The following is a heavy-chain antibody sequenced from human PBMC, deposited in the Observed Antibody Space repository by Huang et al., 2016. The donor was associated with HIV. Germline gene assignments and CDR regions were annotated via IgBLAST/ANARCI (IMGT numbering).Heavy chain of an antibody. J-gene: IGHJ3*01. V-gene: IGHV3-30-3*01. CDR2: ISNDGSSR. D-gene: IGHD5-12*01. Sequence: QVQLVESGGGVVQPGRSLRLSFSASGFSFANYAMHWVRQAPGKRLEWVTFISNDGSSRYYADSVKGRFTISRDNFKNALYLQMNRLRGDDTAVYYCTREYTVAGAFDLWGQGTMVTVSS. CDR1: GFSFANYA. CDR3: TREYTVAGAFDL.